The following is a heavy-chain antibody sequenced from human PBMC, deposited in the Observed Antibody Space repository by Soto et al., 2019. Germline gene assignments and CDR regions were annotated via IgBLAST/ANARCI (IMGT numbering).Heavy chain of an antibody. CDR3: AKGPRYGDYRR. CDR2: ISYDGSNK. J-gene: IGHJ4*02. D-gene: IGHD4-17*01. CDR1: GFTFSSYG. Sequence: QPGGSLRLSCAASGFTFSSYGMHWVRQAPGKGLEWVAVISYDGSNKYYADSVKGRFTISRDNSKNTLYLQMNSLRAEDTAVYYCAKGPRYGDYRRWGQGTLVTVSS. V-gene: IGHV3-30*18.